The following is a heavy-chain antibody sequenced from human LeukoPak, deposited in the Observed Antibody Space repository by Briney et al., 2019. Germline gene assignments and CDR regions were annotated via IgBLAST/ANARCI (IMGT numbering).Heavy chain of an antibody. CDR3: AHNGAYYDILTGYWGYFDY. V-gene: IGHV3-53*01. Sequence: GGSLRLSCAASGFIVSSNYMSWVRQAPGKGLEWVSVIYSGGSTYYADSVKGRFTISRDNSKNTLYLQMNSLRAEDTAVYYCAHNGAYYDILTGYWGYFDYWGQGTLVTVSS. D-gene: IGHD3-9*01. CDR2: IYSGGST. CDR1: GFIVSSNY. J-gene: IGHJ4*02.